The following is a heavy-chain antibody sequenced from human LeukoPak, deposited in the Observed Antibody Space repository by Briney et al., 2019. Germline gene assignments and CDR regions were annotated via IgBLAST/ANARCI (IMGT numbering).Heavy chain of an antibody. J-gene: IGHJ3*02. CDR2: IYYSGST. D-gene: IGHD3-22*01. CDR3: ARETIRFDSSGYYEYAFDI. CDR1: GGSISSYY. V-gene: IGHV4-59*01. Sequence: SETLSLTCTVPGGSISSYYWSWIRQPPGKGLEWIGYIYYSGSTNYNPSLKSRVTISVDTSKNQFSLKLSSVTAADTAVYYCARETIRFDSSGYYEYAFDIWGQGTMVTVSS.